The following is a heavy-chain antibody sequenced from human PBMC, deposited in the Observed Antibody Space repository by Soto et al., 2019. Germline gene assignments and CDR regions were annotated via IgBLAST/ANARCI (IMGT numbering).Heavy chain of an antibody. J-gene: IGHJ1*01. CDR1: GFTFSDYY. V-gene: IGHV3-11*01. CDR3: ARDCSSSSCYGYFQH. CDR2: ISGSGSTI. D-gene: IGHD2-2*01. Sequence: QVQLVESGGGLVKPGGSLRLSCAASGFTFSDYYMSGIRQAPGKGLEWVSHISGSGSTIYFADSVKGRFTISRDNAKNSLYLQMNSLRAEDTAVYYCARDCSSSSCYGYFQHWGQGTRVTVSS.